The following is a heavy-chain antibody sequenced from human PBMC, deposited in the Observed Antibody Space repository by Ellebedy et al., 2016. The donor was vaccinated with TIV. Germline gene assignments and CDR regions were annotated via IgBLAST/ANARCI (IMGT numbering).Heavy chain of an antibody. CDR1: GYTFISHG. CDR3: AKEFAGYGMDV. Sequence: ASVKVSCKASGYTFISHGISWVRQAPGQGLEWMGWISAYNGNTNYAQKLQGRVTMTTDTSTSTAYMEVSRLRSDDTAIYYCAKEFAGYGMDVWGQGTMVTVSS. D-gene: IGHD3-10*01. V-gene: IGHV1-18*01. CDR2: ISAYNGNT. J-gene: IGHJ6*02.